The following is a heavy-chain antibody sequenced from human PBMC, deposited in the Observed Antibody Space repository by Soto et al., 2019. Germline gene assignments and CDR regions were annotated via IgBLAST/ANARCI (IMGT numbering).Heavy chain of an antibody. V-gene: IGHV3-23*01. D-gene: IGHD3-22*01. CDR3: AKDLSLVYYDSSGYPDY. Sequence: GGSLRLSCAASGFTFSSYAMSWVRQAPGKGLEWVSAISGSGGSTYYADSVKGRFTISRDNSKNTLYLQMNGLRAEDTAVYYCAKDLSLVYYDSSGYPDYWGQGTLVTVSS. CDR1: GFTFSSYA. CDR2: ISGSGGST. J-gene: IGHJ4*02.